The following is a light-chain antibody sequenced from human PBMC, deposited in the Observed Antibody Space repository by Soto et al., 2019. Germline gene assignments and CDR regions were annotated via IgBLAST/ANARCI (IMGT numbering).Light chain of an antibody. CDR3: QKYSGPPYT. V-gene: IGKV1-27*01. CDR1: QGIRNY. J-gene: IGKJ2*01. CDR2: TAS. Sequence: ASVGDRVTITCRASQGIRNYLAWYQQKPGKVPKLLIYTASTLQSGVPSRFSGSGSGTDFTLTISSLQPEDVATYYCQKYSGPPYTFGQGTKLEIK.